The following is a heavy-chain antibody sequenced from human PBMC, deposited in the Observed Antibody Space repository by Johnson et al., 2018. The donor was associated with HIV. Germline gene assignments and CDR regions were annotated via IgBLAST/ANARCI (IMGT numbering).Heavy chain of an antibody. CDR3: AREGNYYDSSSHVFDI. V-gene: IGHV3-33*01. CDR1: GFTFSSYG. CDR2: IWYDGSNK. Sequence: QVHLVESGGGVVQPGRSLRLSCAASGFTFSSYGMHWVRQAPGKGLEWVAVIWYDGSNKYYADSVKGRFTISRDNSKNTLYLQMNSLRAEDTAVYYCAREGNYYDSSSHVFDIWGQGTLVTVSS. J-gene: IGHJ3*02. D-gene: IGHD3-22*01.